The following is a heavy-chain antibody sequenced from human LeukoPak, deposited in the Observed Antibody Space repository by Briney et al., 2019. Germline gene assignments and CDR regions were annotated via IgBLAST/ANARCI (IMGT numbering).Heavy chain of an antibody. CDR1: GFTFSDYY. Sequence: PGGSLRLSCAASGFTFSDYYMSWIRQAPGKGLEWVSYISSSGSTIYYADSVKGRFTISRDNAKNSLYLQMNSLRAEDTAVYYCARDQSGGSYYNYYMDVWGKGTTVTVSS. V-gene: IGHV3-11*04. J-gene: IGHJ6*03. CDR2: ISSSGSTI. D-gene: IGHD1-26*01. CDR3: ARDQSGGSYYNYYMDV.